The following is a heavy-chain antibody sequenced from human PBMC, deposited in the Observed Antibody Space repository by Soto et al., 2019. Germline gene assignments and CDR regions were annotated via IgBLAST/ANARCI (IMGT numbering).Heavy chain of an antibody. CDR2: INSYFSST. D-gene: IGHD6-13*01. CDR1: GFTFRSYW. CDR3: ARDFYSSGWYDDY. V-gene: IGHV3-74*01. J-gene: IGHJ4*02. Sequence: GGSLRLSCAASGFTFRSYWMHWVRQAPVNGLVFVSRINSYFSSTSYADSVKGRFTISRYNAKNTLYLQMNSLRAEYTALYYCARDFYSSGWYDDYWGQGTLVTVSS.